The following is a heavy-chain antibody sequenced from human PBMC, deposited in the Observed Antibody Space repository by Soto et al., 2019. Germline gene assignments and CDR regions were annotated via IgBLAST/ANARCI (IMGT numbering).Heavy chain of an antibody. Sequence: GGSLRLSCSASGFTFSSYAMHWVRQAPGKGLEYVSAISSNGGSTYYADSVKGRFTISRDNSKNTLYLQMISLRAEDTAVYYCVKDLHAYYYYYGMDVWGQGTTVTVSS. CDR3: VKDLHAYYYYYGMDV. CDR2: ISSNGGST. V-gene: IGHV3-64D*08. CDR1: GFTFSSYA. J-gene: IGHJ6*02.